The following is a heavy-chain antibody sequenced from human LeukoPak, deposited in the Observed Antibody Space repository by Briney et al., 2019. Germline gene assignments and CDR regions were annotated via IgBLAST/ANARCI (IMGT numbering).Heavy chain of an antibody. D-gene: IGHD5-12*01. CDR1: GFTFSSYA. J-gene: IGHJ4*02. Sequence: TGGSLRLSCAASGFTFSSYAMSWVRQAPGKGLEWVSAISGSGGSTYYADSVKGRFTISRDNSKNTLYLQMNSLRAEDTAVYYCAKDPVRVATPWSYFGYWGQGTLVTVSS. V-gene: IGHV3-23*01. CDR3: AKDPVRVATPWSYFGY. CDR2: ISGSGGST.